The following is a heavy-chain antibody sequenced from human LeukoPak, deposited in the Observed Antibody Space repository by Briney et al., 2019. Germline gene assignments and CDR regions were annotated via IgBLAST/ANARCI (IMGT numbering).Heavy chain of an antibody. V-gene: IGHV1-2*02. CDR1: GYTFTGYY. D-gene: IGHD6-6*01. CDR2: INPNSGGT. J-gene: IGHJ4*02. Sequence: ASVKVSCKASGYTFTGYYMHWVRQAPGQGLEWMGWINPNSGGTNYAQKFQGRVTMTRDTSISTAYMELSRLRSDDTAVYYCARGKNTLKFLGIAARQLYYFDYWGQGTLVTVSS. CDR3: ARGKNTLKFLGIAARQLYYFDY.